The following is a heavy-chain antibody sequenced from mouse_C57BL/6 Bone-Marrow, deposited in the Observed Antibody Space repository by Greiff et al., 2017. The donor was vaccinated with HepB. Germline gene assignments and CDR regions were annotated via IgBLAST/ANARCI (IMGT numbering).Heavy chain of an antibody. D-gene: IGHD1-1*01. CDR2: IHPNSGST. J-gene: IGHJ2*01. V-gene: IGHV1-64*01. CDR1: GYTFTSYW. Sequence: QVQLQQPGAELVKPGASVKLSCKASGYTFTSYWMHWVKQRPGQGLEWIGMIHPNSGSTNYNEKFKSKATLTVDKSSSTAYMQLSSLTSEDSAVYYGAVYYYGSGYRVWGQGTTLTVSS. CDR3: AVYYYGSGYRV.